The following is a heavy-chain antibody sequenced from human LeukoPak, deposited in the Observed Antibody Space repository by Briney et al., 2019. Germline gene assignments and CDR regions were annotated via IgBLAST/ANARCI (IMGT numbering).Heavy chain of an antibody. V-gene: IGHV4-59*01. CDR1: GGSISSYY. J-gene: IGHJ5*02. Sequence: SETLSLTCTVSGGSISSYYWSWIRQPPGKGLEWIGYIYYSGSTNYNPSLKSRVTISVDTSKNQFSLKLSSVTAADTAVYYCARIDYGYYWGRNNWFDPWGQGTLVTVSS. CDR3: ARIDYGYYWGRNNWFDP. CDR2: IYYSGST. D-gene: IGHD4-17*01.